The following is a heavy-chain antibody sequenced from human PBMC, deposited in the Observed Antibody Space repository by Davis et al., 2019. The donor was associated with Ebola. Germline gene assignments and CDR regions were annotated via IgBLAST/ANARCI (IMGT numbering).Heavy chain of an antibody. CDR3: SRGGYYDILTGYSDTFDI. CDR2: IYYSGST. J-gene: IGHJ3*02. CDR1: GGTISSGGYY. Sequence: MPSETLSLTCTVSGGTISSGGYYCSWIHPPPGKGLVWIGYIYYSGSTYYNPSLKSRVTISVDTSKNQFSLKLSSVTAADTAVYYCSRGGYYDILTGYSDTFDIWGRGTMVIVSS. V-gene: IGHV4-31*03. D-gene: IGHD3-9*01.